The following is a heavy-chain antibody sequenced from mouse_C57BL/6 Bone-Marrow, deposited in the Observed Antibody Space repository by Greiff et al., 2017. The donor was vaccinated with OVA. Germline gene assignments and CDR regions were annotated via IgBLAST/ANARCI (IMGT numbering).Heavy chain of an antibody. CDR3: AILGRRGNYFDY. Sequence: VQLQQSGAELVRPGTSVKVSCKASGYAFTNYLIEWVKQRPGQGLEWIGVINPGSGGTNYNEKFKGKATLTADKSSSTAYMQLSSLTSEYSAVYFCAILGRRGNYFDYWGQGTTLTVSS. V-gene: IGHV1-54*01. CDR1: GYAFTNYL. CDR2: INPGSGGT. J-gene: IGHJ2*01.